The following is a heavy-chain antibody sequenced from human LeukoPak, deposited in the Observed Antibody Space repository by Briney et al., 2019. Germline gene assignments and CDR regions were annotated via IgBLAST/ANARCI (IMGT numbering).Heavy chain of an antibody. Sequence: SEALSLTCTVSGGSISNYYWSWIRQPPGKGLEWIGYIYYSGSTSYNPSLKSRVTISLDTSKNQFSLKLSSVTAADTAVYYCARGDHYYGSGSYYPQFDYWGQGTLVTVSS. CDR1: GGSISNYY. J-gene: IGHJ4*02. CDR2: IYYSGST. V-gene: IGHV4-59*01. CDR3: ARGDHYYGSGSYYPQFDY. D-gene: IGHD3-10*01.